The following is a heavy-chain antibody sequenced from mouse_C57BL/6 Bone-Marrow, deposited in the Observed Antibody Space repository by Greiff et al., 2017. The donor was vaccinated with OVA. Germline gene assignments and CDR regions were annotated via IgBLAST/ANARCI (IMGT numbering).Heavy chain of an antibody. J-gene: IGHJ4*01. CDR1: GFSLTSYG. CDR2: IWRGGST. CDR3: AKSPHYYGSSYVYAMDY. V-gene: IGHV2-5*01. D-gene: IGHD1-1*01. Sequence: VQLQESGPGLVQPSQSLSITCTVSGFSLTSYGVHWVRQSPGKGLEWLGVIWRGGSTDYNAAFMSRLSITKDNSKSQVFFKMNSLQADDTAIYYCAKSPHYYGSSYVYAMDYWGQGTSVTVSS.